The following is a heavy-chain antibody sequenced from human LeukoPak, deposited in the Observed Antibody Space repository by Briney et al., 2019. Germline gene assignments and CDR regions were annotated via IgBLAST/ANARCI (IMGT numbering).Heavy chain of an antibody. CDR2: ISNNGGYT. V-gene: IGHV3-23*01. CDR1: GFTFSSYA. CDR3: AKQLGYCSDGSCYFPY. J-gene: IGHJ4*02. D-gene: IGHD2-15*01. Sequence: GGSLRLSCAASGFTFSSYAMSWVRQAPGKGLEWVSAISNNGGYTYYADSVQGRFTISGDNSKSTLCLQMNSLRAEDTAVYYCAKQLGYCSDGSCYFPYWGQGTLVTVSS.